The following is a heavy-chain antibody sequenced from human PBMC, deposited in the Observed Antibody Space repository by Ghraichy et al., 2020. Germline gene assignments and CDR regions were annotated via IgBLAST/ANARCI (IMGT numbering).Heavy chain of an antibody. CDR1: GFTFSSYA. V-gene: IGHV3-23*01. D-gene: IGHD3-22*01. J-gene: IGHJ3*02. Sequence: GESLNISCAASGFTFSSYAMSWVRQAPGKGLEWVSAISGSGGSTYYADSVKGRFTISRDNSKNTLYLQMNSLRAEDTAVYYCGSSYDSSGYYRYVNAFDIWGQGTMVTVSS. CDR3: GSSYDSSGYYRYVNAFDI. CDR2: ISGSGGST.